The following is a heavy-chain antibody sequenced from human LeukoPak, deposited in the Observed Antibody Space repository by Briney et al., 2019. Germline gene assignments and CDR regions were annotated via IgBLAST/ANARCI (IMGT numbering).Heavy chain of an antibody. D-gene: IGHD3-16*01. Sequence: GGSLRLSCVASGFTVGSHYMSWVRQAPGKGLEWVSAIYNDGSTYYAGSVKGRFTISRDNSENTLYLQMNSLRVEDTAVYYCARDRPDGGVGDFDNWGQGTLVTVSS. CDR1: GFTVGSHY. V-gene: IGHV3-66*01. CDR2: IYNDGST. J-gene: IGHJ4*02. CDR3: ARDRPDGGVGDFDN.